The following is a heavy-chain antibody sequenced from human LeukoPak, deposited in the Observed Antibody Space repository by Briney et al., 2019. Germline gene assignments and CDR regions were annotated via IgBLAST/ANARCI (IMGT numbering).Heavy chain of an antibody. CDR2: LSSDNYTT. J-gene: IGHJ5*02. CDR1: GITFSSYS. V-gene: IGHV3-48*01. D-gene: IGHD3-16*01. Sequence: GGSLRLSCAASGITFSSYSMNWVRQAPGKGLEWISYLSSDNYTTYYADSVKGRFIISRDNAKDSLYLQMNSLRAEDTAVYYFARVANDGGGFDPWGQGTLVTVSS. CDR3: ARVANDGGGFDP.